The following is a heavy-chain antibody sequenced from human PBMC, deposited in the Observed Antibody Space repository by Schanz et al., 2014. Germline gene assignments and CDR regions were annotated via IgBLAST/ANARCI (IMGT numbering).Heavy chain of an antibody. CDR1: GFTLSDYY. CDR3: ARRRWDTLYVEYCFDY. CDR2: ISGSATTI. Sequence: QVQLVESGGGLVKPGGSLRLSCAASGFTLSDYYMSWIRQAPGKGLEWVSYISGSATTIYYADSVKGRFTISRDNSKNSLYLQMHSLRPEDTAVYYCARRRWDTLYVEYCFDYWGQGTLVTVSS. J-gene: IGHJ4*02. V-gene: IGHV3-11*04. D-gene: IGHD4-17*01.